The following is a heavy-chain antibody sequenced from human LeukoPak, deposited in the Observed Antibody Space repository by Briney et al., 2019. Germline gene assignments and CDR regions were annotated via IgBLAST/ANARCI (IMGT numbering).Heavy chain of an antibody. Sequence: SETLSLTCTVSNYSISTDYYWGWIRQPPGKGLEWIGTMYHSGSTYYNPSLKSRVTISVDTSKNQFSLKLSSVTAADTAVYYCARDLVPAAINWGQGTLVTVSS. V-gene: IGHV4-38-2*02. CDR2: MYHSGST. CDR1: NYSISTDYY. CDR3: ARDLVPAAIN. D-gene: IGHD2-2*01. J-gene: IGHJ4*02.